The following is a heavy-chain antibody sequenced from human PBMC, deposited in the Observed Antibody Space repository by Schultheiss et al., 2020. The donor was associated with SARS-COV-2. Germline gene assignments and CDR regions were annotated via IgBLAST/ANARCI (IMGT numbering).Heavy chain of an antibody. D-gene: IGHD1-26*01. J-gene: IGHJ4*02. CDR2: IYHSGST. CDR1: GGSISSGGYS. CDR3: ARGAVGATTHFDY. Sequence: SETLSLTCAVSGGSISSGGYSWSWIRQPPGKGLEWIGYIYHSGSTYYNPSLKSRVTISVDTSKNQFSLKLSSVTAADTAVYYCARGAVGATTHFDYWGQGTLVTVSS. V-gene: IGHV4-30-2*05.